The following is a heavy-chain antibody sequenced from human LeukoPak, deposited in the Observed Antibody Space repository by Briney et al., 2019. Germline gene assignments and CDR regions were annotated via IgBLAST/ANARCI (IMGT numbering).Heavy chain of an antibody. Sequence: SETLSLTCAVYGGSFSGYYWSWIRQPPGKGLEWIGEINHSGSTNYNPSLKSRDTISVDTSKNQFSLKLSSVTAADTAVYYCARKKCYSSSSQDYWGQGTLVTVSS. D-gene: IGHD6-13*01. J-gene: IGHJ4*02. CDR2: INHSGST. CDR3: ARKKCYSSSSQDY. V-gene: IGHV4-34*01. CDR1: GGSFSGYY.